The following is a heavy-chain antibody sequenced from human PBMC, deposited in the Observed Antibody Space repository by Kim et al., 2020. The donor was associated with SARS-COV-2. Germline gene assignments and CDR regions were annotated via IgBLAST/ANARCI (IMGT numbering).Heavy chain of an antibody. CDR1: GFTFSSYG. V-gene: IGHV3-30*18. CDR3: AKGKVSDYEAFLGDY. Sequence: GGSLRLSCAASGFTFSSYGMHWVRQAPGKGLEWVAVISYDGSNKYYADSVKGRFTISRDNSKNTLYLQMNSLRAEDTAVYYCAKGKVSDYEAFLGDYWG. J-gene: IGHJ4*01. CDR2: ISYDGSNK. D-gene: IGHD5-12*01.